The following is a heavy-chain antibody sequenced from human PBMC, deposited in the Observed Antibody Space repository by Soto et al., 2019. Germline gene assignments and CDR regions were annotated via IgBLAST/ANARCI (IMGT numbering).Heavy chain of an antibody. CDR2: TYYRSNWYN. Sequence: QTLSLTCAISGDSVSSNSAAWNWIRQSPSRGLEWLGRTYYRSNWYNDYAVSVKSRITINPDTSKNQFSLQLNSVTPEDTAVYYCARDIIEGNWNYPWFDPWGQGTLVTVSS. CDR1: GDSVSSNSAA. CDR3: ARDIIEGNWNYPWFDP. V-gene: IGHV6-1*01. D-gene: IGHD1-7*01. J-gene: IGHJ5*02.